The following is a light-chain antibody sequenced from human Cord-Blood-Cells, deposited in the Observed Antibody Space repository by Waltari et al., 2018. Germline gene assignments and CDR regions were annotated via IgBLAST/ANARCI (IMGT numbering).Light chain of an antibody. Sequence: DIVMTQSPDSLAVSLGERATINSKSSQSVLYSSNNKNYLAWYQQKQGQPPKLLIYWASTRESGVPDRFSGSGSGTDFTLTISSLQAEDVAVYYCQQYYSTPQTFGQGTKVEIK. CDR3: QQYYSTPQT. CDR1: QSVLYSSNNKNY. V-gene: IGKV4-1*01. J-gene: IGKJ1*01. CDR2: WAS.